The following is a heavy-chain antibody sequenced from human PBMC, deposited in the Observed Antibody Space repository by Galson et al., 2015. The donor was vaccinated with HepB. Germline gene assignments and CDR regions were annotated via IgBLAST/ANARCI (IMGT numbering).Heavy chain of an antibody. J-gene: IGHJ5*02. V-gene: IGHV4-59*01. CDR2: IYYSGST. CDR1: GGSISSYY. CDR3: AREAPTEGCSSTSCWGYNWFDP. D-gene: IGHD2-2*01. Sequence: TCTVSGGSISSYYWSWIRQPPGKGLEWIGYIYYSGSTNYNPSLKSRVTISVDTSKNQFSLKLSSVTAADTAVYYCAREAPTEGCSSTSCWGYNWFDPWGQGTLVTVSS.